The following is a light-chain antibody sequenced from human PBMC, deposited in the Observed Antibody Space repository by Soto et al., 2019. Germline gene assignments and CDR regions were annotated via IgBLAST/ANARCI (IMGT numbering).Light chain of an antibody. CDR1: QSVSSSY. CDR3: QDYGSSRT. J-gene: IGKJ1*01. Sequence: VLTHSPGTLSLSPGERATLSCRTSQSVSSSYLAWYQQKPGQAPRLLIYDASSRATGIPDRFSGSGSGTDFTLTISRLEPEDFAVYYCQDYGSSRTFGQGTKVDIK. CDR2: DAS. V-gene: IGKV3-20*01.